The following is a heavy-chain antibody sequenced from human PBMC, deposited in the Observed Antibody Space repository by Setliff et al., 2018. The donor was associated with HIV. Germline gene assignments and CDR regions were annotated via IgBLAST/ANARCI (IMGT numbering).Heavy chain of an antibody. CDR3: ARAKYSSPAYWYFDL. CDR2: FYYSGST. V-gene: IGHV4-39*07. Sequence: SETLSLTCTVSGGSISSSSYYWGWIRQPPGKGLEWIGTFYYSGSTYYNPSLKSRVTISVDTSKNQFSLKLSSVTAADTAVYYCARAKYSSPAYWYFDLWGRGTLVTVSS. J-gene: IGHJ2*01. D-gene: IGHD6-6*01. CDR1: GGSISSSSYY.